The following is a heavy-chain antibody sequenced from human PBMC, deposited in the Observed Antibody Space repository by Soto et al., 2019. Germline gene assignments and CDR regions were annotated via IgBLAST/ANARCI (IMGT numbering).Heavy chain of an antibody. CDR3: AREGWELPDLNWFDP. J-gene: IGHJ5*02. D-gene: IGHD1-26*01. CDR1: GGTFSSYA. Sequence: QVQLVQSGAEVKKPGSSVKVSCKASGGTFSSYAISWLRQAPGQGLEWMVGIIPIFGTANYAQKFQGRVTITADESTSTAYMELSSLRSEDTAVYYCAREGWELPDLNWFDPWGQGTLVTVSS. CDR2: IIPIFGTA. V-gene: IGHV1-69*01.